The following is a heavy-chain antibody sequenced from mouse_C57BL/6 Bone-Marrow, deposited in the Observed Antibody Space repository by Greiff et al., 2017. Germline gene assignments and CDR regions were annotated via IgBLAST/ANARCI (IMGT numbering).Heavy chain of an antibody. V-gene: IGHV1-61*01. Sequence: VKLQQPGAELVRPGSSVKLSCKASGYTFTSYWMDWVKQRPGQGLEWIGNIYPSDSETHYNQKFKDKATLTVDKSSSTAYMQLSSLTSEDSAVYYCARSGDFAYWGQGTLVTVSA. D-gene: IGHD3-1*01. CDR3: ARSGDFAY. CDR2: IYPSDSET. J-gene: IGHJ3*01. CDR1: GYTFTSYW.